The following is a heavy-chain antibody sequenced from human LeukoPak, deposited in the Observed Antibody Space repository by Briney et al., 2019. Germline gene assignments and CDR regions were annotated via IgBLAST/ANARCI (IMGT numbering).Heavy chain of an antibody. J-gene: IGHJ1*01. CDR3: ARLSDRSGWSPASN. D-gene: IGHD6-19*01. CDR2: VSPYNGKT. CDR1: GFIFTSYG. Sequence: GASVKISCKTSGFIFTSYGITWVRQAPGQGLEWMGCVSPYNGKTNYAKDLKDRVTMTTDTATNTAYMEMRRLRSEDTALYYCARLSDRSGWSPASNRGPGTLVAVSS. V-gene: IGHV1-18*01.